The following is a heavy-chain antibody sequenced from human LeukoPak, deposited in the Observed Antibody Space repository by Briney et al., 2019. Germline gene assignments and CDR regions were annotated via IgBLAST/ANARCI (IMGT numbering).Heavy chain of an antibody. CDR1: GGSLSSSSYY. V-gene: IGHV4-39*02. Sequence: SETLSLTCTVSGGSLSSSSYYWGWIRQPPGEGLEWIGSIYYSGSTYYNPSLKSRVTISVDTSKNQFSLKLSSVTAADTAVYYCARDGYNPIDYWGQGTLVTASS. J-gene: IGHJ4*02. CDR2: IYYSGST. CDR3: ARDGYNPIDY. D-gene: IGHD5-24*01.